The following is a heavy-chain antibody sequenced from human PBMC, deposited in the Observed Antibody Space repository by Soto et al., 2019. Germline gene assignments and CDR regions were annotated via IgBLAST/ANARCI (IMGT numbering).Heavy chain of an antibody. J-gene: IGHJ1*01. CDR2: IHDDGPT. Sequence: ERLCRTGSISGASIISINWWTWVRQLPGQGLEWIVEIHDDGPTYYNPSLRGRVTISVDKSKSQLSLRLSSVTAADTAFYYSAGQGSISYTYACWGQGPLVTVYS. V-gene: IGHV4-4*02. D-gene: IGHD3-16*01. CDR3: AGQGSISYTYAC. CDR1: GASIISINW.